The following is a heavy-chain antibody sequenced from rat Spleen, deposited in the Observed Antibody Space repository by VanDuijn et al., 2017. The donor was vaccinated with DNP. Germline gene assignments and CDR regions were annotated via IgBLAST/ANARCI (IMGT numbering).Heavy chain of an antibody. CDR3: ARWSRYFDY. Sequence: EVQLQESGPGLVKPSQSLSLTCSVTGYSISYSNRWNWIRKFPGDKLEWMGYINIAGSTNYNPSLRSRISITRDTSKNQFFLQLNSVTTEDTATYYCARWSRYFDYWGQGVMVTVSS. CDR1: GYSISYSNR. CDR2: INIAGST. V-gene: IGHV3-3*01. J-gene: IGHJ2*01.